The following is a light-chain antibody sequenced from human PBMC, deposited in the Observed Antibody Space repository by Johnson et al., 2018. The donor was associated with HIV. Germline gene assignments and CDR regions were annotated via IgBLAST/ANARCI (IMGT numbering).Light chain of an antibody. CDR1: SSNIGNNY. CDR2: DNN. Sequence: QSVLTQPPSVSAAPGQKVTISCSGSSSNIGNNYVSWYQQLPGTAPKLLIYDNNKRPSGIPDRFSGSKFGTSATLGITGLQTGDEADYYCGTWDSSLSAGFFGTGTKVTV. V-gene: IGLV1-51*01. J-gene: IGLJ1*01. CDR3: GTWDSSLSAGF.